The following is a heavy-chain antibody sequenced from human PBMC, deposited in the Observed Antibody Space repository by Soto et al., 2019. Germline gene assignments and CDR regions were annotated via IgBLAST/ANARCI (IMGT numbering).Heavy chain of an antibody. CDR3: ARGSGMGAPDGSFDI. CDR1: GVTFSSYA. V-gene: IGHV1-69*06. D-gene: IGHD1-26*01. J-gene: IGHJ3*02. Sequence: SVKVSCKASGVTFSSYAISWVRQAPGQGLEWMGGIIPIFGTANYAQKFQGRVTITADKSTSTAYMELSSLRSEDTAVYYCARGSGMGAPDGSFDIWGQGTMVTVSS. CDR2: IIPIFGTA.